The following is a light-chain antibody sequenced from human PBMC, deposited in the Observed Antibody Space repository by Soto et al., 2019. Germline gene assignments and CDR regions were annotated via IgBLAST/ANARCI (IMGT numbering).Light chain of an antibody. V-gene: IGKV3-15*01. Sequence: EIVMTQSPATLSVSPGERATLSCRASQSVSSNLVWYQQKPGQAPRLLIYGASTRATGIPARFSGSGSGTESTLTISRLQSEDFAVYYCQQYNNWPPWTFGQGTKVEIK. CDR2: GAS. CDR1: QSVSSN. J-gene: IGKJ1*01. CDR3: QQYNNWPPWT.